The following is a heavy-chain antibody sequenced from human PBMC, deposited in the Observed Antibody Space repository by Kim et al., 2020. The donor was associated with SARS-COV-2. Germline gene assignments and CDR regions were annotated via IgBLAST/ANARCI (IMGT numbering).Heavy chain of an antibody. J-gene: IGHJ4*02. V-gene: IGHV3-21*01. CDR2: ISSSSSYI. CDR3: ARGSAAGTEFDY. CDR1: GFTFSSYS. Sequence: GGSLRLSCAASGFTFSSYSMNWVRQAPGKGLEWVSSISSSSSYIYYADSVKGRFTISRDNAKNSLYLQMNSLRAEDTAVYYCARGSAAGTEFDYWGQGTQVTVSS. D-gene: IGHD6-13*01.